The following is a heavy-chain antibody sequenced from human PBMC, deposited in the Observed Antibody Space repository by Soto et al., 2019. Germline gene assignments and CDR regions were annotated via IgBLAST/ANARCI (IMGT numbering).Heavy chain of an antibody. J-gene: IGHJ3*02. CDR3: AKSFLVYWHDNKCAGSFDI. V-gene: IGHV3-9*01. CDR1: GFTFHDYA. Sequence: LRLSCAASGFTFHDYAMHWVRQAPGKGLEWVSGISWNSDTIVYADSVRGRFTISRDNAKNSLYLQMTSVRAEDTALYYCAKSFLVYWHDNKCAGSFDIWGHGTTVTVSS. D-gene: IGHD3-3*02. CDR2: ISWNSDTI.